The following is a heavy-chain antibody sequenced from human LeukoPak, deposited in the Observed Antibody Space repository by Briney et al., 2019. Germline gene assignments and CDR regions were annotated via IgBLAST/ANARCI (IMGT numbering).Heavy chain of an antibody. CDR3: ARADSSGRGAFDI. CDR1: GFTFSSYS. D-gene: IGHD6-25*01. Sequence: PGGSLRLSCAASGFTFSSYSMNWVGQAPGKGLEWVSSISSSSSYIYYADSVKGRFTISRDNAKNSLYLQMNSLRAEDTAVYYCARADSSGRGAFDIWGQGTMVTVSS. J-gene: IGHJ3*02. V-gene: IGHV3-21*01. CDR2: ISSSSSYI.